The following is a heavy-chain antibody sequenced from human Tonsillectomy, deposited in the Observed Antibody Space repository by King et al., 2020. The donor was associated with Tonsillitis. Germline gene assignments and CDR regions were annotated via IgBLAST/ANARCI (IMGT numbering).Heavy chain of an antibody. Sequence: QLVQSGAEVKKPGASVKVSCKTSGYSFTSYGISWVRQAPGQGLEWMGWISAYNGNTNNAQKLQGRVTMTTETSTSTAYMELRSLRSDDTAVYYCARDDYYGSGSYWGLIDWGQGTLVTVSS. CDR2: ISAYNGNT. CDR1: GYSFTSYG. V-gene: IGHV1-18*01. D-gene: IGHD3-10*01. CDR3: ARDDYYGSGSYWGLID. J-gene: IGHJ4*02.